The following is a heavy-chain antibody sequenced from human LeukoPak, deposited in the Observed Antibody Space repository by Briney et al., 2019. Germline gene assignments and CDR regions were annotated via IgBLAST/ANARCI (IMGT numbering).Heavy chain of an antibody. CDR1: GFTFGDYA. Sequence: GGSLRLSCTASGFTFGDYAMSWFRQAPGKGLEWVGFIRSKAYGGTTEYAASVKGRFTISRDDSKSIAYLQMNSLKTEDTAVYYCTRDRSVRFLEWLLSCYFDYWGQGTLVTVSS. D-gene: IGHD3-3*01. V-gene: IGHV3-49*03. CDR3: TRDRSVRFLEWLLSCYFDY. CDR2: IRSKAYGGTT. J-gene: IGHJ4*02.